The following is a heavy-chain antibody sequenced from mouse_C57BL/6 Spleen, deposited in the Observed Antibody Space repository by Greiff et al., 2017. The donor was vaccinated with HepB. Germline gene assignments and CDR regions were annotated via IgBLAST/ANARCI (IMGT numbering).Heavy chain of an antibody. CDR3: ARSTVVRYYFDD. Sequence: VQLTESGGGLVKPGGSLKLSCAASGFTFRDYGMPWVRQAPAKGLEWVAYISRGSSTIYYADTVKGRFTISRDNAKNTLFLQRTSLRSEDTALYYCARSTVVRYYFDDGGQGTTLTVSS. CDR1: GFTFRDYG. CDR2: ISRGSSTI. V-gene: IGHV5-17*01. D-gene: IGHD1-1*01. J-gene: IGHJ2*01.